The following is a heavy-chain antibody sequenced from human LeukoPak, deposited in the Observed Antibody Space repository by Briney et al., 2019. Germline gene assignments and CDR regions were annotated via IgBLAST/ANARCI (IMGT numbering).Heavy chain of an antibody. D-gene: IGHD6-19*01. CDR1: GFTFDDYA. Sequence: GGSLRLSCAASGFTFDDYAMHWVRQAPGKGLEWVSLISGDGGSTYYADSVKGRFTISRDNSKNSLYLQMNSLRAEDTALYYCAKDDVEYSSGQGSFIVHWGQGTLVTVSS. CDR2: ISGDGGST. J-gene: IGHJ5*02. V-gene: IGHV3-43*02. CDR3: AKDDVEYSSGQGSFIVH.